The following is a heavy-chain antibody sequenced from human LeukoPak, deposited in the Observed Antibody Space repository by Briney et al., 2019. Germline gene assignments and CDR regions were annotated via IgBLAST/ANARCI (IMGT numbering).Heavy chain of an antibody. CDR3: ARAGNYDYVPAKPHAFDI. CDR1: GFTFSSYA. V-gene: IGHV3-64*01. Sequence: PGGSLRLSCAASGFTFSSYAMHWVRQAPGKGLEYVSAISSNGGSTYYANSVKGRFTISRDNSKNTLYLQMGSLRAEDMAVYYCARAGNYDYVPAKPHAFDIWGQGTMVTVSS. CDR2: ISSNGGST. D-gene: IGHD3-16*01. J-gene: IGHJ3*02.